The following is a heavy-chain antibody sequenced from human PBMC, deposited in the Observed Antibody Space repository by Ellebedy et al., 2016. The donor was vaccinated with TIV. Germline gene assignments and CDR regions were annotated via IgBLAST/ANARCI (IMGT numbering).Heavy chain of an antibody. CDR2: IRGSGGST. CDR3: ARDHGGCYGTWPANQHDS. J-gene: IGHJ4*02. CDR1: GFAFSSYA. V-gene: IGHV3-23*01. D-gene: IGHD2-2*01. Sequence: GESLKISCAASGFAFSSYAMSWVRQAPGKGPEWLSSIRGSGGSTYYADSVKGRFTLSKDNSKSTLYLQMNSLNAEDTAAYYSARDHGGCYGTWPANQHDSWGQGTMVTVSS.